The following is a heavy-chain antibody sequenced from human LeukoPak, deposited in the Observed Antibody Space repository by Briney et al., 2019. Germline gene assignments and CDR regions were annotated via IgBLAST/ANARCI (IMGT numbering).Heavy chain of an antibody. CDR2: IPSSSTSI. CDR3: VRVEDWGAAGNRMDY. D-gene: IGHD6-13*01. CDR1: GFAFTSYT. V-gene: IGHV3-21*01. Sequence: PGGSLRFSCAASGFAFTSYTMSWVRQAPGKGLEWVSSIPSSSTSIYYADSLRGRFTVSRDNAKNSLYLQMNSLRAEDTAVYSCVRVEDWGAAGNRMDYWGQGTLVTVSS. J-gene: IGHJ4*02.